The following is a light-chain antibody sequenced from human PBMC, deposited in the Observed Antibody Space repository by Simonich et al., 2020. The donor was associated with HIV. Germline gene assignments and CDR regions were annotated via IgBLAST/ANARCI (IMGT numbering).Light chain of an antibody. Sequence: QPVLTQPPSASASLGASVTLTCTLSSGCSDYKVDWYQQRPGKGPRFVMRVGTGGFVGSKGDGIPDRLSGLGSGLNRYLTIKNIQEEDESDYHCGADHGSGSNFVWVFGGGTKLTVL. V-gene: IGLV9-49*01. CDR1: SGCSDYK. CDR2: VGTGGFVG. CDR3: GADHGSGSNFVWV. J-gene: IGLJ3*02.